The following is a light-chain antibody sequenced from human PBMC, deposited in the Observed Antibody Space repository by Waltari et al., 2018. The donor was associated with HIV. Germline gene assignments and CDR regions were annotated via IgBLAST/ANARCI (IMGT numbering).Light chain of an antibody. CDR3: AAWDDSLNAHVL. CDR1: NSNIGSNT. Sequence: QSVLTQPPSASGTPGQRVTISCSGRNSNIGSNTVNWYQQLPGTAPKLLIYNNNQRPSGVSDRFSGSMSGTSASLAISGLQSEDEADYYCAAWDDSLNAHVLFGGGTKLTVL. J-gene: IGLJ2*01. V-gene: IGLV1-44*01. CDR2: NNN.